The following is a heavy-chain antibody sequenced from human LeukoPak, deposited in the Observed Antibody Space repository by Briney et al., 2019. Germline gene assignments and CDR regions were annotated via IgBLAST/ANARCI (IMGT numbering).Heavy chain of an antibody. V-gene: IGHV4-39*07. CDR1: GGSISSSSYY. Sequence: SETLSLTCTVSGGSISSSSYYWGWIRQPPGKGLEWIGSIYYSGNTYYNPSLKSRVSISVDTSKNQFSLKLSSVTAADTAVYYCARDRTIAAAGMFDYWGQGTLVTVSS. D-gene: IGHD6-13*01. J-gene: IGHJ4*02. CDR2: IYYSGNT. CDR3: ARDRTIAAAGMFDY.